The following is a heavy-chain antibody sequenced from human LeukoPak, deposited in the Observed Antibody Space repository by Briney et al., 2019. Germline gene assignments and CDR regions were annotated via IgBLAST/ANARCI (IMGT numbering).Heavy chain of an antibody. CDR3: VRDRGGSGWYYFDY. J-gene: IGHJ4*02. CDR1: GFLFSIFA. V-gene: IGHV3-64*01. Sequence: GRTLRLPCAVSGFLFSIFAMLWVRQGPAKGLEHVSGISYNGSQTYYGNSVKDRFTISRDNAKNTVYLQMGSLRVDDMAVYYCVRDRGGSGWYYFDYWGQGILVTVSS. D-gene: IGHD6-19*01. CDR2: ISYNGSQT.